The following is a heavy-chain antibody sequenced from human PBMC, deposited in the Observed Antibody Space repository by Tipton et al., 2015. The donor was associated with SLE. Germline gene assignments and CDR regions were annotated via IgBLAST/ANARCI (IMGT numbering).Heavy chain of an antibody. V-gene: IGHV1-18*01. CDR3: ARADGDVDAFDI. J-gene: IGHJ3*02. CDR2: ISTYNGNT. D-gene: IGHD5-24*01. Sequence: QSGAEVKKPGASVKVSCKASGYTFTNYGVNWVRQAPGQGLEWVGRISTYNGNTYYAQNLQGRVTMTTDTSTNTAYMELRSLKSDDTAVYYCARADGDVDAFDIWGQGTMVTVS. CDR1: GYTFTNYG.